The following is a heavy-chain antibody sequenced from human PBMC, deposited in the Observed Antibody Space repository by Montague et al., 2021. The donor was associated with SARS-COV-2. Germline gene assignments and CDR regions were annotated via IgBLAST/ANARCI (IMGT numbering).Heavy chain of an antibody. CDR3: ARGTEVGAFDY. Sequence: ETLSLTCTVSGGSINGYYWTWVRQHPGKGPQWIAHIYYNGRTSYIPSLKSRLSVSLDKAKYQFSLELTSVTAADTARYFCARGTEVGAFDYWGQGALVSVSS. J-gene: IGHJ4*02. D-gene: IGHD1-26*01. CDR1: GGSINGYY. CDR2: IYYNGRT. V-gene: IGHV4-59*01.